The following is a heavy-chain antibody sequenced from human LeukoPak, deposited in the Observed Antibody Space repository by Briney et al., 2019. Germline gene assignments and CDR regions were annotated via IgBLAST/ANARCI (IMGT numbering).Heavy chain of an antibody. V-gene: IGHV3-23*01. CDR3: AKDQEGHYDSSGYYFDY. CDR2: ITDTGTT. CDR1: RLPFSSCA. J-gene: IGHJ4*02. Sequence: GGSLRLSCAACRLPFSSCAMSWVRQAPGKGLEWVTSITDTGTTYYADSVKGRFTISRDNSKNTLYLQMNSLRAEDTAVYYCAKDQEGHYDSSGYYFDYWGQGTLVTVSS. D-gene: IGHD3-22*01.